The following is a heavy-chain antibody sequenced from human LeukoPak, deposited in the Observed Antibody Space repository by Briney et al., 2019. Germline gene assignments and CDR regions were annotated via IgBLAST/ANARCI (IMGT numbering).Heavy chain of an antibody. CDR1: GYTFPSYY. Sequence: ASVKVSCKASGYTFPSYYMHWVRQAPGQGLEWMGIINSSGCSTSYAQKFQGRVTMTRDTSTSTVYMELSSLRSEDTAVYYCASLPRWIGSGPGAFDIWGQGTMVTVSS. J-gene: IGHJ3*02. CDR3: ASLPRWIGSGPGAFDI. V-gene: IGHV1-46*01. CDR2: INSSGCST. D-gene: IGHD5-12*01.